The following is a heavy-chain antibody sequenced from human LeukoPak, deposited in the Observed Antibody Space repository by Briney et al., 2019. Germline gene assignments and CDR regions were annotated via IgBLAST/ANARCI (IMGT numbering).Heavy chain of an antibody. J-gene: IGHJ4*02. CDR1: GYTFTGYY. V-gene: IGHV1-2*04. CDR2: INPNSGGT. Sequence: ASVKVSCNASGYTFTGYYMHWVRQAPGQGLEWMGWINPNSGGTNYAQKFQGWVTMTRDTSISTAYMELSRLRSDDTAVYYCAREYSSSWFDYWGQGTLVTVSS. CDR3: AREYSSSWFDY. D-gene: IGHD6-13*01.